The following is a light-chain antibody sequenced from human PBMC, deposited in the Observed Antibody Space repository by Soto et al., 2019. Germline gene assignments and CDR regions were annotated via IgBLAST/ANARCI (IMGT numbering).Light chain of an antibody. J-gene: IGKJ5*01. Sequence: DIQMTQSPSSGSASVGDRVTITCRASQGVSTWLAWYQQKPGKAPNLLIYTASSLQSGVPSRFSGSGSGTDFTLTINGLQPEDFATDYCQQAASFPITFGQGTRLEIK. CDR2: TAS. CDR1: QGVSTW. CDR3: QQAASFPIT. V-gene: IGKV1-12*01.